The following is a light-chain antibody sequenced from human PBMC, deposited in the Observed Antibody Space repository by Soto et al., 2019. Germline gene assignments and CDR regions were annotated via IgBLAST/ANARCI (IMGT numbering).Light chain of an antibody. CDR3: QQLGSSRT. CDR2: CAS. Sequence: IALTKSPGPLTLSPGERATLSCRASHSISSSYLAWYQQKPGHAPSLLIYCASCRASGITDSLSGSGSGRVLSLPKSRLACGYCEVYLCQQLGSSRTFGRGAKVDIK. CDR1: HSISSSY. J-gene: IGKJ1*01. V-gene: IGKV3-20*01.